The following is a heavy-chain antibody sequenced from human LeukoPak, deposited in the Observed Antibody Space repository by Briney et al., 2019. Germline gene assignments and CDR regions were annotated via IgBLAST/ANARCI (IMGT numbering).Heavy chain of an antibody. D-gene: IGHD3-10*01. V-gene: IGHV3-20*04. J-gene: IGHJ6*02. CDR3: VKDKTSRGSGSYWSYGMDV. Sequence: GGSLRLSCAASGFTFDDYGMSWVRQAPGKGLEWVSGINWNGGSTGYADSVKGRFTISRDNAKNSLYLQMNSLRSEDTAVYYCVKDKTSRGSGSYWSYGMDVWGQGTTVTVSS. CDR2: INWNGGST. CDR1: GFTFDDYG.